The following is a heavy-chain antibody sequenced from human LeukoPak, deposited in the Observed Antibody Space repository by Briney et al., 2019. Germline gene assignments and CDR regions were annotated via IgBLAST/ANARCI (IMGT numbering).Heavy chain of an antibody. CDR2: ISGSGGST. CDR3: AKDGPPRYNYKDY. J-gene: IGHJ4*02. V-gene: IGHV3-23*01. CDR1: GFTFSSYA. Sequence: HPGGSLRLSCAASGFTFSSYAMSWVRQAPGKGLEWVSAISGSGGSTYYADSGKGRFTISRDNSKNTLYLQMNSLRAEDTAVYYCAKDGPPRYNYKDYWGQGTLVTVSS. D-gene: IGHD5-18*01.